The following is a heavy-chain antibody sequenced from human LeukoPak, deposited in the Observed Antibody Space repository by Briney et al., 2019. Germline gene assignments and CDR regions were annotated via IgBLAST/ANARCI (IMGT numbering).Heavy chain of an antibody. Sequence: SETLSLTCTVSGGSISSYYWSWIRQPAGKGLEWIGRIYTSGSTNYNPSFKSRVTMSVDKSKNQFSLKLSSVTAAHTAVYYCAREKIGTGTILGKDYYYMDVWGKGTTVTVSS. D-gene: IGHD1-1*01. V-gene: IGHV4-4*07. CDR2: IYTSGST. CDR1: GGSISSYY. CDR3: AREKIGTGTILGKDYYYMDV. J-gene: IGHJ6*03.